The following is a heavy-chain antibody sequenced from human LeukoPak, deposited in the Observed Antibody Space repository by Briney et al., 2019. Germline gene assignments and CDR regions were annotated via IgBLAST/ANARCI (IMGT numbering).Heavy chain of an antibody. CDR3: ARDEIGRGILTGYYPDY. V-gene: IGHV1-18*04. CDR2: IGAYNGNT. Sequence: ASVKVSCKASGYTFTGYYMHWVRQAPGQGLEWMGWIGAYNGNTNYAQKLQGRVTMTTDTSTSTAYMELRSLRSDDTAVYYCARDEIGRGILTGYYPDYWGQGTLVTVSS. CDR1: GYTFTGYY. J-gene: IGHJ4*02. D-gene: IGHD3-9*01.